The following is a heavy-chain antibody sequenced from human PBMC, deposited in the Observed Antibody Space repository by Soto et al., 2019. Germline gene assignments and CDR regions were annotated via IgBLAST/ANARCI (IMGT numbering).Heavy chain of an antibody. V-gene: IGHV1-69*13. J-gene: IGHJ6*02. CDR1: GGTFSSYA. CDR3: ASHSGYDSERVYYYYGMDV. CDR2: IIPIFGTA. D-gene: IGHD5-12*01. Sequence: ASVKVSCKASGGTFSSYAISWVRQAPGQGLEWMGGIIPIFGTANYAQKFQGRVTITADESTSTAYMELSSLRSEDTAVYYCASHSGYDSERVYYYYGMDVWGQGTTVTVSS.